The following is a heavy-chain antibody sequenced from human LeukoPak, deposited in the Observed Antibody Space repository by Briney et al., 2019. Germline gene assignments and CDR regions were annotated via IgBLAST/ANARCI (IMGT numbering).Heavy chain of an antibody. J-gene: IGHJ3*02. CDR3: ARGSGYYPEAFDI. D-gene: IGHD3-3*01. CDR2: SNAGNGNT. CDR1: GYTFTSYA. Sequence: ASVNVSFKASGYTFTSYAMHWVRQAPGQRLEWMGWSNAGNGNTKYSQEFQGRVTITRDTSASTAYMDLSSLRSEAMAVYYCARGSGYYPEAFDIWGQGTMVTVSS. V-gene: IGHV1-3*02.